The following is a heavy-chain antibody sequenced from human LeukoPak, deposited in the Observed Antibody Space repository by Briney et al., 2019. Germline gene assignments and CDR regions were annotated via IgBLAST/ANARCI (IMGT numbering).Heavy chain of an antibody. J-gene: IGHJ5*02. D-gene: IGHD3-3*01. CDR1: SGSFSGYY. CDR2: IYTSGST. V-gene: IGHV4-4*09. Sequence: SETLSLTCAVYSGSFSGYYWSWIRQPPGKGLEWIGYIYTSGSTNYNPSLKSRVTISVDTSKNQFSLKLSSVTAADTAVYYCARHSNFWSGYYLSWFDPWGQGTLVTVSS. CDR3: ARHSNFWSGYYLSWFDP.